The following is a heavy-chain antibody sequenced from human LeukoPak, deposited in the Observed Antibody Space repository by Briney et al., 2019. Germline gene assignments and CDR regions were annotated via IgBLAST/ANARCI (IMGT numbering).Heavy chain of an antibody. CDR1: GGSISSSRYS. CDR2: IHYSGSS. Sequence: PSETLSLTCTVSGGSISSSRYSWGWIRQPPGKGLEWLGSIHYSGSSYYKPSLKSRVTISVDTSKNQFSLKLSSVTAADTAVYYCARGRSLGPFDYWGQGTLVTVSS. J-gene: IGHJ4*02. V-gene: IGHV4-39*07. CDR3: ARGRSLGPFDY.